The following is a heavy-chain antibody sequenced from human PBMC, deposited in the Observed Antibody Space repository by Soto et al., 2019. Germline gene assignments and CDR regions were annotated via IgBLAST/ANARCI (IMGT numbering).Heavy chain of an antibody. J-gene: IGHJ6*02. CDR1: GGSISRYY. Sequence: LSLTCTVSGGSISRYYWSWIRQPAGKGLEWIGRIYTSGSTTYNPSLKRRVAISVDTPKNQYALKLSSVTAADTAVYYCARHQGGYDFFYGIDGCGRRTTVTVSS. V-gene: IGHV4-4*07. CDR3: ARHQGGYDFFYGIDG. D-gene: IGHD3-3*01. CDR2: IYTSGST.